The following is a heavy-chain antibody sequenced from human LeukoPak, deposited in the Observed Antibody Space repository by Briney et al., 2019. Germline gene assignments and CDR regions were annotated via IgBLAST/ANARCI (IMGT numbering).Heavy chain of an antibody. CDR1: GFTFSSYS. CDR3: ARDERPYYYDSSGAFDI. Sequence: GGSLRLSCAASGFTFSSYSMNWVRQAPGKGLEWVSYISSSSSTIYYADSVKGRFTISRDNAKNPLYLQMNSLRAEDTAVYYCARDERPYYYDSSGAFDIWGQGTMVTVSS. J-gene: IGHJ3*02. CDR2: ISSSSSTI. D-gene: IGHD3-22*01. V-gene: IGHV3-48*04.